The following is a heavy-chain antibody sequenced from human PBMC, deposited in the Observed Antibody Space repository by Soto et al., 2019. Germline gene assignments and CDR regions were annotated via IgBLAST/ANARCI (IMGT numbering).Heavy chain of an antibody. CDR3: ARGGSVRYFDWLYEIGAFDI. CDR1: GFTFSSYA. J-gene: IGHJ3*02. CDR2: ISSNGGST. D-gene: IGHD3-9*01. V-gene: IGHV3-64*01. Sequence: GSLRLSCAASGFTFSSYAMHWVRQAPGKGLEYVSAISSNGGSTYYANSVKGRFTISRDNSKNTLYLQMGSLRAEDMAVYYCARGGSVRYFDWLYEIGAFDIWGQGTMVTGSS.